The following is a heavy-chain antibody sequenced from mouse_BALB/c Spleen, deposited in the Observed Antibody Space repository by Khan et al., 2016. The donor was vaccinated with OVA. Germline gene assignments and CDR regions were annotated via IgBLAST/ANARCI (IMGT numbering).Heavy chain of an antibody. CDR1: GFTFSDYY. CDR3: ARDQGFIPAMDY. CDR2: ISDGGSYI. Sequence: EVELVESGGGLVKPGGSLKLSCAASGFTFSDYYMYWVRQTPEKRLEWVATISDGGSYIYYPDSVKGRFTISRDNAKNNLYLQMSSLKSEDTAMYYCARDQGFIPAMDYWGPGTSVTVSS. D-gene: IGHD1-1*01. J-gene: IGHJ4*01. V-gene: IGHV5-4*02.